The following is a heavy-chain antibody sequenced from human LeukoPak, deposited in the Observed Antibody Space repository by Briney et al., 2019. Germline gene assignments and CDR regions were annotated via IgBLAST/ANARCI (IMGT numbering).Heavy chain of an antibody. CDR2: ISASGGST. D-gene: IGHD6-13*01. CDR1: GFTFSNYA. Sequence: PGGSLRLSCAASGFTFSNYAMSWVRQAPGKGLEWVSAISASGGSTYYADSVKGRFTISRDNSKNTLYLQMNSLRAEDTAVYYCAKRGGMYPAHYFDYWGQGTLVTVSS. V-gene: IGHV3-23*01. J-gene: IGHJ4*02. CDR3: AKRGGMYPAHYFDY.